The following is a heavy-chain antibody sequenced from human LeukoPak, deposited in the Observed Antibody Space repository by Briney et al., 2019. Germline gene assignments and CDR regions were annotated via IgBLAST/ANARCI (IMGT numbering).Heavy chain of an antibody. Sequence: PSETLSLTCAVYGGSFSGYYWSWIRQPPGKGLEWIGEINHSGSTNYNPSLKSRVTISVDTSKNQFSLKLSSVTAADTAVYYCARGRMRGTMVREVISYYGMDVWGQGTTVTVSS. D-gene: IGHD3-10*01. CDR3: ARGRMRGTMVREVISYYGMDV. V-gene: IGHV4-34*01. J-gene: IGHJ6*02. CDR2: INHSGST. CDR1: GGSFSGYY.